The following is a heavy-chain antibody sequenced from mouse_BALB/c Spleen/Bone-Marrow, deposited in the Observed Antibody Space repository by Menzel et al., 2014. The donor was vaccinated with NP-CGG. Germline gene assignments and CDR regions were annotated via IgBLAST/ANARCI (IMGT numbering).Heavy chain of an antibody. V-gene: IGHV1-9*01. CDR3: ARTPGVLYYFDH. J-gene: IGHJ2*01. Sequence: VQLQQSGAELMKPGASMKISCKASGYTFSSFWIEWVKQRPGHGLEWIGEILPESGSSNYNEKFKSKATLTADTSSNTVYMQLSSLTSEDSAVYYCARTPGVLYYFDHWGQGTPLTVSS. CDR1: GYTFSSFW. CDR2: ILPESGSS.